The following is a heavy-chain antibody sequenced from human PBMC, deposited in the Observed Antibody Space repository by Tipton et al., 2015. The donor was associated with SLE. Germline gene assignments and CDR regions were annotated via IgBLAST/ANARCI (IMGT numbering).Heavy chain of an antibody. D-gene: IGHD4/OR15-4a*01. J-gene: IGHJ4*02. CDR2: IDYSGST. CDR1: GGSISSHY. CDR3: ARGVLYFDY. V-gene: IGHV4-59*11. Sequence: TLSLTCTVSGGSISSHYWSWIRQPPGKGLVWIGYIDYSGSTNYNPSLKSRVTISVDTSKNQFSLKLSSVTAADTAVYYCARGVLYFDYWGQGTLVTVSS.